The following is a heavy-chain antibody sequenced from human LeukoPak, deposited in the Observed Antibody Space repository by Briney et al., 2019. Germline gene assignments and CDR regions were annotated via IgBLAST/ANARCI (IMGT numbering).Heavy chain of an antibody. D-gene: IGHD3-9*01. J-gene: IGHJ4*02. CDR3: AKDHVLRYFDWLLHLYFDY. CDR1: GFTFSSYA. CDR2: ISGSGGST. Sequence: GGSLGLSCAASGFTFSSYAMSWVRQAPGKGLEWVSAISGSGGSTYYADSVKGRFTISRDNSKNTLYLQMNSLRAEDTAVYYCAKDHVLRYFDWLLHLYFDYWGQGTLVTVSS. V-gene: IGHV3-23*01.